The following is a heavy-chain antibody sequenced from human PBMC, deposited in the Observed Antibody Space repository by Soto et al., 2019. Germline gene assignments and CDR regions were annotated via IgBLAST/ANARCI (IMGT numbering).Heavy chain of an antibody. CDR2: ISYDGSNK. CDR3: NAPEGYDSSGYYDY. D-gene: IGHD3-22*01. CDR1: GFTFSSYG. Sequence: QVQLVESGGGVVQPGRSLRLSCAASGFTFSSYGMHWVRQAPGKGLEWVAVISYDGSNKYYADSVNGRFTISRDNSKNTLYLQMNSLRAEDTAVYYCNAPEGYDSSGYYDYWGQGTLVTVSS. V-gene: IGHV3-30*03. J-gene: IGHJ4*02.